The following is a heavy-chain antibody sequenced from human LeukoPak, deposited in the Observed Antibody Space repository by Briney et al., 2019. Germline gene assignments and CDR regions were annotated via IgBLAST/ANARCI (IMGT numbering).Heavy chain of an antibody. CDR3: ARRTTVATRHYYSYYMDA. D-gene: IGHD4-23*01. CDR1: GASMRDHS. J-gene: IGHJ6*03. Sequence: PSETLSLTCSGSGASMRDHSWSWIRQPPGKGLEWIANIDDTGFTNDNPSLKGRVTSSIDTSKNQFSLRLTSVTAADTAVYYCARRTTVATRHYYSYYMDAWGRGTTVTVSS. V-gene: IGHV4-59*11. CDR2: IDDTGFT.